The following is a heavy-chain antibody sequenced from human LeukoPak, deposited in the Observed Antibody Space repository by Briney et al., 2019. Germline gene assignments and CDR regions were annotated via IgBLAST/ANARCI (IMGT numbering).Heavy chain of an antibody. J-gene: IGHJ6*03. CDR1: GFTFSSYA. V-gene: IGHV3-23*01. CDR2: IGGSGGST. Sequence: GGSLRLSCAASGFTFSSYAMSWVRQAPGKGLEWVSAIGGSGGSTYYADSVKGRFTVSRDNSKNTLYLQMNSLRAEDTAVYYCAKGKYSSGWRYYYYMDVWGKGTTVTVSS. CDR3: AKGKYSSGWRYYYYMDV. D-gene: IGHD6-19*01.